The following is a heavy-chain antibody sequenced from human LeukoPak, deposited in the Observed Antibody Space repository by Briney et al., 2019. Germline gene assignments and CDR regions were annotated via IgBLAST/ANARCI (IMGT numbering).Heavy chain of an antibody. D-gene: IGHD6-6*01. J-gene: IGHJ5*02. CDR3: ARGIAARGSAWFDP. V-gene: IGHV1-69*05. Sequence: SVKVSCKASGGTFSSYAISWVRQAPGQGLEWMGGIIPIFGTANYAQKFQGRVTITTDESTNTAYMELSSLRSGDTAVYYCARGIAARGSAWFDPWGQGTLVTVSS. CDR1: GGTFSSYA. CDR2: IIPIFGTA.